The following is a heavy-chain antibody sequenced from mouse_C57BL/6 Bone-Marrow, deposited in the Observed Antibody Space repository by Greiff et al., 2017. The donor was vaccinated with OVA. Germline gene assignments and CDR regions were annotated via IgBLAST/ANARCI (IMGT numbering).Heavy chain of an antibody. CDR1: GYAFSSSW. CDR2: IYPGDGDT. V-gene: IGHV1-82*01. D-gene: IGHD1-1*01. Sequence: QVQLQQSGPELVKPGASVKISCKASGYAFSSSWMNWVKQRPGKGLEWIGRIYPGDGDTNYNGKFKGKATLTADESSSTAYMQLSSLTSEDSAVYFCGYGSSYFDYWGQGTTLTVSS. CDR3: GYGSSYFDY. J-gene: IGHJ2*01.